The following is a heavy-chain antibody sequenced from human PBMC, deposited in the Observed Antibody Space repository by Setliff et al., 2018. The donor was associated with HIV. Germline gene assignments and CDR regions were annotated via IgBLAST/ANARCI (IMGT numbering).Heavy chain of an antibody. CDR3: AREASCSSTSCSEFWWCFDY. CDR2: ISSNGGST. Sequence: PGGSLRLSCAASGFTFSSYAMHWVHQAPGKGLEYVSAISSNGGSTYYADSVKGRFTNSRDNSKSTLYLQMGSLIAEDIAVYYCAREASCSSTSCSEFWWCFDYWGQGTLVTVSS. V-gene: IGHV3-64*02. CDR1: GFTFSSYA. J-gene: IGHJ4*02. D-gene: IGHD2-2*01.